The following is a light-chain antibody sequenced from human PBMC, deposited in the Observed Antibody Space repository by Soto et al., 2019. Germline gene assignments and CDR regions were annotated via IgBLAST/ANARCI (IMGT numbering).Light chain of an antibody. CDR1: SSNIGSNY. Sequence: QSVLTQXPSASGTPGQRVTISCSGSSSNIGSNYVYWYQQLPGTAPKLLIYRNNQRPSGVPDRFSGSKSGTSASLAISGLRSEDEADYYCAAWDDSLSGPVFGGGTKVTVL. CDR2: RNN. V-gene: IGLV1-47*01. CDR3: AAWDDSLSGPV. J-gene: IGLJ2*01.